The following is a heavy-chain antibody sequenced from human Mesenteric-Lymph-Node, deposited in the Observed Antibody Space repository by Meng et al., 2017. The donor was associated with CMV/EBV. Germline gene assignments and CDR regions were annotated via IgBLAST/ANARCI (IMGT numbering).Heavy chain of an antibody. J-gene: IGHJ4*02. Sequence: ASGFTFSSYAMSWVRQAPGKELEWVSAISGSGGSTYYADSVKGRFTISRDNSKNTLYLQMNSLRAEDTAVYYCAKEGLSSGYYLADYWGQGTLVTVSS. CDR3: AKEGLSSGYYLADY. CDR2: ISGSGGST. V-gene: IGHV3-23*01. D-gene: IGHD3-22*01. CDR1: GFTFSSYA.